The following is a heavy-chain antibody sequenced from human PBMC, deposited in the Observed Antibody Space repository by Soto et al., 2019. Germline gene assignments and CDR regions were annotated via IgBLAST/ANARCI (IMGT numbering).Heavy chain of an antibody. Sequence: SETLSLTCAVSGGSISSSNWWSWVRQPPGKGLEWIGEIYHSGSTNYNPSLKSRVTISVDKSKNQFSLKLSSVTAADTAVYYCARDDSSGYLGIDYWGQGTLVTVSS. CDR1: GGSISSSNW. D-gene: IGHD3-22*01. V-gene: IGHV4-4*02. J-gene: IGHJ4*02. CDR3: ARDDSSGYLGIDY. CDR2: IYHSGST.